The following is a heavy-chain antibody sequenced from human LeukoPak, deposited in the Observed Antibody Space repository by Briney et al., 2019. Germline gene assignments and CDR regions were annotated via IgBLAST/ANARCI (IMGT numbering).Heavy chain of an antibody. V-gene: IGHV1-3*03. J-gene: IGHJ4*02. Sequence: ASVKVSCKASGYTFTSYAMHWVRQAPGQRLEWMGWINAGNGNTKYSQEFQGRVTMTRDMSTSTVYMELSSLRSEDTAVYYCARDPPLGSSHWATTFDYWGQGTLVTVSS. D-gene: IGHD6-13*01. CDR1: GYTFTSYA. CDR2: INAGNGNT. CDR3: ARDPPLGSSHWATTFDY.